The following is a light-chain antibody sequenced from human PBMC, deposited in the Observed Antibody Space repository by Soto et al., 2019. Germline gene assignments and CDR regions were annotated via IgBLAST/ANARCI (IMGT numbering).Light chain of an antibody. CDR3: QQYNNWPYT. CDR2: GAS. Sequence: EIVLTQSPAALSVSPGERVTLSCRASQSVSSNVAWYQQKPGQAPRLVLYGASTTATGIPARFSGSGSGTEFTLTISSLPSEDFAVYYCQQYNNWPYTFGQGTKLEIK. J-gene: IGKJ2*01. V-gene: IGKV3-15*01. CDR1: QSVSSN.